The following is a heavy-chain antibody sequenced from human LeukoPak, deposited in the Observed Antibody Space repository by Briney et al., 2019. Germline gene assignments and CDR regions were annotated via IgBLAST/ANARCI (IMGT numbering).Heavy chain of an antibody. D-gene: IGHD2-21*02. CDR1: GYTFTSYA. Sequence: ASVKVSCKPSGYTFTSYAISWLRQAPGQGLEWMGWISTYSGNTNYAQKLQGRITMTIETSTNTAYMELRSLRSDDTAVYYCARGGSRVVTYGNFDYWGQGTLVTVSS. CDR3: ARGGSRVVTYGNFDY. CDR2: ISTYSGNT. J-gene: IGHJ4*02. V-gene: IGHV1-18*01.